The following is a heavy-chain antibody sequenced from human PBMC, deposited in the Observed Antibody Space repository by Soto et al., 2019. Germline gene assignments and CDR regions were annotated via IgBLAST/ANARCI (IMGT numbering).Heavy chain of an antibody. Sequence: SETLSLTCAVYGGSFSGYYWSWIRQPPGKGLEWIGEINHSGSTNYNPSLKSRVTISVDTSKNQFSLKLSSVTAADTAVYYCARVVLAGTPLYYFDYWGQGNLVTVSS. V-gene: IGHV4-34*01. CDR2: INHSGST. D-gene: IGHD6-19*01. CDR1: GGSFSGYY. J-gene: IGHJ4*02. CDR3: ARVVLAGTPLYYFDY.